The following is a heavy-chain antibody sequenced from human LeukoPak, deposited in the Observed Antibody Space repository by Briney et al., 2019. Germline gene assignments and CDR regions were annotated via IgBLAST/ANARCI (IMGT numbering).Heavy chain of an antibody. CDR3: AKDRNDYMDV. Sequence: GRSLRLSCAASGFTFSSYGMHWVRQAPGKGLEWVAVISYDGSNKYYADSVKGRFTISRDNSKNTLYLQMNSLRAEDTAVYYCAKDRNDYMDVWGKGTTVTISS. CDR2: ISYDGSNK. V-gene: IGHV3-30*18. J-gene: IGHJ6*03. D-gene: IGHD1-14*01. CDR1: GFTFSSYG.